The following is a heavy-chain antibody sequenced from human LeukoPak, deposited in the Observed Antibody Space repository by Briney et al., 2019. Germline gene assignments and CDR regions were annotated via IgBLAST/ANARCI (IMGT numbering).Heavy chain of an antibody. CDR1: GGSISSYY. V-gene: IGHV4-59*12. CDR2: IYYSGST. J-gene: IGHJ4*02. CDR3: ARPNVEDS. Sequence: PSETLSLTCTVSGGSISSYYWSWIRQPPGKGLEWIGYIYYSGSTNYNPSLKSRVTISVDTSKNQFSLKLSSVTAADTAVYYCARPNVEDSWGQGTLVTVSS. D-gene: IGHD2-8*01.